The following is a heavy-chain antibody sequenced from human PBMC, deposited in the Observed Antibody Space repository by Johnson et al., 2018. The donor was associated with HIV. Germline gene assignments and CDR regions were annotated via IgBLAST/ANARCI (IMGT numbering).Heavy chain of an antibody. CDR1: GFTFDDYG. D-gene: IGHD1-26*01. CDR2: IYSGGST. V-gene: IGHV3-NL1*01. CDR3: AKERYMGSTTLADAFDM. Sequence: QVQLVESGGGVVQPGRSLRLSCAASGFTFDDYGMSWVRQAPGKGLEWVSVIYSGGSTYYADSVKGRFTISRDNSKNTLFLQMNSLRAEDTAVYYCAKERYMGSTTLADAFDMWGQGTMVTVSS. J-gene: IGHJ3*02.